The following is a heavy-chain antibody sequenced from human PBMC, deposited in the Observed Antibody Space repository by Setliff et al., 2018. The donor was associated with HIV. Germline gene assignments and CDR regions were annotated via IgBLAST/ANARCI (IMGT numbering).Heavy chain of an antibody. CDR3: ARGESSTWDLAEYFQH. Sequence: SETLSLTCPVSGLSVSSGGYYWSWIRQHPGKGLGWTGYVYYTGTTYFNPSLKSRITISVDTSKNQFSLKLGFVTAADTAVYYCARGESSTWDLAEYFQHWGHGTLVAVST. CDR1: GLSVSSGGYY. D-gene: IGHD2-2*01. CDR2: VYYTGTT. V-gene: IGHV4-31*03. J-gene: IGHJ1*01.